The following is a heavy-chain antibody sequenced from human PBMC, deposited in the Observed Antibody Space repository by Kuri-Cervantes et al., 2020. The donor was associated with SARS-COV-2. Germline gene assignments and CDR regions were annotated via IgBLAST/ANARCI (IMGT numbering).Heavy chain of an antibody. V-gene: IGHV1-2*02. CDR1: GYTFTDYY. Sequence: ASVKVSCKASGYTFTDYYMHWVRQAPGQGLEWMGWINPRSGGTKYVEKFQGRVTMTRDTSINTAYLELSRLGSDDTALYYCARGSTKDLSHAPIWGQGTMVTVSS. CDR2: INPRSGGT. D-gene: IGHD1-1*01. J-gene: IGHJ3*02. CDR3: ARGSTKDLSHAPI.